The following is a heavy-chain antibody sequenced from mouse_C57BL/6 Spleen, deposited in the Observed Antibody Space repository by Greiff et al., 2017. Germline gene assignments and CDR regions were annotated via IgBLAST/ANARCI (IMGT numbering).Heavy chain of an antibody. V-gene: IGHV1-69*01. CDR1: GYTFTSYW. Sequence: QVQLKQPGAELVMPGASVKLSCKASGYTFTSYWMHWVKQRPGQGLEWIGEIDPSDSYTYYNQKFKGKSTLTVDQSSSTAYMQLSSMTSEDSAVYYCARWGTNYYGSDAMDYWGQGTSVTVSS. D-gene: IGHD1-1*01. CDR2: IDPSDSYT. CDR3: ARWGTNYYGSDAMDY. J-gene: IGHJ4*01.